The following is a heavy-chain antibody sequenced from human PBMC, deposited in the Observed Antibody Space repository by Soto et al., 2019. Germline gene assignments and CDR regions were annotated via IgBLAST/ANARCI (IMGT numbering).Heavy chain of an antibody. Sequence: NPSETLSLTCTVSGGSISSSSYYWGWIRQPPGRGLEWIGSIYYSGSTYYNPSLKSRVTISVDTSKNQFSLKLSSVTAADTAVYYCESPAAYYYDRGPFDYWGQGTLVTVSS. V-gene: IGHV4-39*01. CDR2: IYYSGST. J-gene: IGHJ4*02. CDR1: GGSISSSSYY. D-gene: IGHD3-22*01. CDR3: ESPAAYYYDRGPFDY.